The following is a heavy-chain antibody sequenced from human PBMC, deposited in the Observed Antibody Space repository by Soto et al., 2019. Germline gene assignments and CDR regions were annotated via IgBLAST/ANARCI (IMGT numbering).Heavy chain of an antibody. D-gene: IGHD3-16*01. CDR3: ARGETYLGV. V-gene: IGHV1-69*01. CDR1: RDTFNKYA. CDR2: IIPIFSSR. Sequence: QVPLVQSGAEVKKPGSSVKVSCKTSRDTFNKYAFNWVRQAPGQGLEWMGWIIPIFSSRNYAEKFQGRVTITADDSTSTAYMELRSLRFEDTAVYYCARGETYLGVWGQGTTVTVSS. J-gene: IGHJ6*02.